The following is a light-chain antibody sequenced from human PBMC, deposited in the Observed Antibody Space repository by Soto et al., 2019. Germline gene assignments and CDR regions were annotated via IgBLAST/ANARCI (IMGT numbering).Light chain of an antibody. J-gene: IGKJ1*01. CDR1: QSVASSY. CDR3: QQHYSWPWT. V-gene: IGKV3-20*01. CDR2: GTS. Sequence: EIVLTQSPGTLSLSPGDRATLSCRASQSVASSYLAWYQQKPGQPPRLLIYGTSRRAAGIPDRFSGSGSGTDFTLTISRLEPEDFAVYYCQQHYSWPWTFGQGTKMEI.